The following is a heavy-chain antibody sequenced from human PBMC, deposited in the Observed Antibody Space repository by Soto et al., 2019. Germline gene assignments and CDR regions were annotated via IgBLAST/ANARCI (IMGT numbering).Heavy chain of an antibody. V-gene: IGHV4-39*01. CDR3: ARLVYYYGSGRQNGLEYYYFDY. CDR2: IYYSGST. D-gene: IGHD3-10*01. CDR1: GGSISSSSYY. Sequence: SETLSLTCTVSGGSISSSSYYWGWIRQPPGKGLEWIGSIYYSGSTYYNPSLKSRVTISVDTSKNQFSLKLSSVTAADTAVYYCARLVYYYGSGRQNGLEYYYFDYWGQGTLVTVSS. J-gene: IGHJ4*02.